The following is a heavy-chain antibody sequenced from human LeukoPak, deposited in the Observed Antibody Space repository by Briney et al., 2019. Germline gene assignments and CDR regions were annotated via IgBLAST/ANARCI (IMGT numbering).Heavy chain of an antibody. Sequence: PSETLSLTCSVSGASVSTTAYFWNWIRQPAGEGLEWIGRICASGNTHYNPSLKSRVTMSLDTSKNQFSLSMNSVTAADSAVYFCASYREAYDLYPHGLDVWGRGTVVTVSS. CDR1: GASVSTTAYF. J-gene: IGHJ3*01. CDR3: ASYREAYDLYPHGLDV. CDR2: ICASGNT. V-gene: IGHV4-61*02. D-gene: IGHD5-24*01.